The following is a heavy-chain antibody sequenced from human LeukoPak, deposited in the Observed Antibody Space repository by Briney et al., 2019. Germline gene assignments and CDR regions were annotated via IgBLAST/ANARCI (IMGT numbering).Heavy chain of an antibody. CDR2: IKQDGSEK. D-gene: IGHD5-24*01. CDR3: ARLGETGYRPGDL. Sequence: GGSLRLSCAASGFTFSSYWMSWVRQAPGKGLEWVANIKQDGSEKHYVDSVKGRFTISRDNAKNSLYLQMNSLRVDDTAVYYCARLGETGYRPGDLWGQGTLVTVSS. V-gene: IGHV3-7*01. CDR1: GFTFSSYW. J-gene: IGHJ5*02.